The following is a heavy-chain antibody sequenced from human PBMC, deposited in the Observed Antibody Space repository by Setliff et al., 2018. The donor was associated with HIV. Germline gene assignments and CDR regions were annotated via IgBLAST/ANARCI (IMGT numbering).Heavy chain of an antibody. Sequence: PSETLSLTCTVSGGSISGGGYYWSWIRQHPGKGLDWIGNIYYIGNTDYNPSLKSRVTISIDTSKNQFSLKLSSVTAADTAIYYCARVPRITTLRNAFDIWGQGTMVTVSS. V-gene: IGHV4-31*03. CDR1: GGSISGGGYY. J-gene: IGHJ3*02. CDR2: IYYIGNT. D-gene: IGHD3-3*01. CDR3: ARVPRITTLRNAFDI.